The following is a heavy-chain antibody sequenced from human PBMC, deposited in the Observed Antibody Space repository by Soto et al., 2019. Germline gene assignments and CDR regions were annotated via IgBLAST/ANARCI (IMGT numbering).Heavy chain of an antibody. D-gene: IGHD6-6*01. J-gene: IGHJ4*02. CDR2: ISGSDDST. Sequence: EVQLLESGGGLVQPGESLRLSCAASGFTFSSYAMSWVRQAPGKGLELVSVISGSDDSTYYADSVKGRFTVSRDNSKNTLYLQMNSLRAEETAGYYCAKRSSSSTFDYWGQGTLVTVSS. CDR1: GFTFSSYA. V-gene: IGHV3-23*01. CDR3: AKRSSSSTFDY.